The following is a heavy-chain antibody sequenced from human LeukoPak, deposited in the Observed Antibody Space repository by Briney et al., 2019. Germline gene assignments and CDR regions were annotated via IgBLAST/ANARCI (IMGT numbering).Heavy chain of an antibody. Sequence: AETLSLTCTVSGVSFSSSSYYWGWIRQPPGKGLEWIGRLYYTGITYHNPSLKSRVTTSVNTSKNQFSLKLSPVTAADTAVYYCARHTRTQVWFGETLYYYYYMDVWGKGTPVTVSS. CDR2: LYYTGIT. D-gene: IGHD3-10*01. CDR1: GVSFSSSSYY. V-gene: IGHV4-39*01. CDR3: ARHTRTQVWFGETLYYYYYMDV. J-gene: IGHJ6*03.